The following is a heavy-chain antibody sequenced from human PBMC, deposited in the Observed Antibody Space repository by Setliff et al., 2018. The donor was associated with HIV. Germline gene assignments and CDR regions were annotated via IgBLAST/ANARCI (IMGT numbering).Heavy chain of an antibody. V-gene: IGHV4-59*10. CDR2: IYTSGST. J-gene: IGHJ4*02. CDR3: ARAISGYYVDY. D-gene: IGHD6-25*01. Sequence: KSSETLSLTCAVYGGSFSAYYWSWIRQPAGKGLEWIGRIYTSGSTNYNPSLKSRVTISVDTSKKQVSLKLSSVTAADTAVYYCARAISGYYVDYWGQGTLVTVSS. CDR1: GGSFSAYY.